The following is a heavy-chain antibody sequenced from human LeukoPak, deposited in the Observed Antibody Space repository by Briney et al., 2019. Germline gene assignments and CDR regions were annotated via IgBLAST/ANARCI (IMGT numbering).Heavy chain of an antibody. J-gene: IGHJ4*02. Sequence: RSETLSLTCTVSGGSISSYYWSWIRQPPGKGLGWIGYIYYSGSTNYNPSLKSRVTISVDTSKNQFSLKLSSVTAADTAVYYCARSYDSSGYFDYWGQGTLVTVSS. CDR1: GGSISSYY. V-gene: IGHV4-59*08. CDR3: ARSYDSSGYFDY. D-gene: IGHD3-22*01. CDR2: IYYSGST.